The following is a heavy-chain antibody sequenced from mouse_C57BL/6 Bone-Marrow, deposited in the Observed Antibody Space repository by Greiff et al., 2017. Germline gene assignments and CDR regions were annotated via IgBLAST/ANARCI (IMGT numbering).Heavy chain of an antibody. V-gene: IGHV5-17*01. CDR3: ARGGYYSYWYFDV. CDR2: ISSGSSTI. CDR1: GFTFSNYG. D-gene: IGHD2-3*01. J-gene: IGHJ1*03. Sequence: EVQRVESGGGLVKPGGSLKLSCAASGFTFSNYGMHWVRQAPEKGLEWVAYISSGSSTIYYADTVKGRFTISRDNAKNTLFLQITSLRSEDTAMYYCARGGYYSYWYFDVWGTGTTVTVSS.